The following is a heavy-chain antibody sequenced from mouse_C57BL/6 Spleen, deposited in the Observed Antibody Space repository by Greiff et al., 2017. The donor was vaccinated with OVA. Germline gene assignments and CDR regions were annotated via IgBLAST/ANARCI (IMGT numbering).Heavy chain of an antibody. CDR1: GYTFTSYG. CDR3: ANYYGSSYPSFAY. J-gene: IGHJ3*01. D-gene: IGHD1-1*01. CDR2: IYPRSGNT. Sequence: VQLQQSGAELARPGASVKLSCKASGYTFTSYGISWVKQRTGQGLEWIGEIYPRSGNTYYNEKFKGKATLTADKSSSTAYMELRSLTSEDSAVYFCANYYGSSYPSFAYWGQGTLVTVSA. V-gene: IGHV1-81*01.